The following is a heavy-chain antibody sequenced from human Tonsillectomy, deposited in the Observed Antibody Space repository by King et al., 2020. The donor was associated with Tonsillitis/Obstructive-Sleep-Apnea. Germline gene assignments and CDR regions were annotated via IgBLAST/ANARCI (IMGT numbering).Heavy chain of an antibody. CDR3: AGVDIWFSLY. J-gene: IGHJ4*02. Sequence: VQLVESGAEVKKPGASVKVSCKASGYTFTGYYMHWVRQAPGQGLEWMGWIDPNSGGTNYAQKFQGRVTMTRDTSIGTAYMELSRLKSDDTAVYYCAGVDIWFSLYWGQGTLVTVSS. V-gene: IGHV1-2*02. CDR1: GYTFTGYY. CDR2: IDPNSGGT. D-gene: IGHD3-9*01.